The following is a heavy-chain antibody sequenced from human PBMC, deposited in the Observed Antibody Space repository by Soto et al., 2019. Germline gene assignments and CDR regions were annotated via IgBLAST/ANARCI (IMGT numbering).Heavy chain of an antibody. CDR2: IYYSGST. J-gene: IGHJ5*02. D-gene: IGHD5-12*01. V-gene: IGHV4-30-4*01. CDR1: GGSISSGDYY. Sequence: SETLSLTCTVSGGSISSGDYYWSWIRQPPGKGLEWIGCIYYSGSTYYNPSLKSRVTISVDTSKNQFSLKLSSVTAADTAVYYCARDLRGYRGWFDPWGQGTLVTVSS. CDR3: ARDLRGYRGWFDP.